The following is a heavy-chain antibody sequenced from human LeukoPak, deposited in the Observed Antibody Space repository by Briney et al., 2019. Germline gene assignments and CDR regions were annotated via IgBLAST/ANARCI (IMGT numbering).Heavy chain of an antibody. V-gene: IGHV4-39*01. D-gene: IGHD1-14*01. CDR1: GDSLSTTGCF. Sequence: LETLSLTCSVSGDSLSTTGCFWVWIRQSPGGDLEWIVCIFKSRNTFYNMSLKSRVTISVNTSKNEYSLVLTSVTDAEAAVYYCGGTGIRNWFDPWGQGTLVTVSS. CDR3: GGTGIRNWFDP. J-gene: IGHJ5*02. CDR2: IFKSRNT.